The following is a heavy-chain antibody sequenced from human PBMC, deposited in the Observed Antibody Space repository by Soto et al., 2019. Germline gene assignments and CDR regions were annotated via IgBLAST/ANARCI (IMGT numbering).Heavy chain of an antibody. J-gene: IGHJ4*02. V-gene: IGHV3-11*05. CDR3: ARAGGSYYYFDY. CDR2: ISSSSSYT. Sequence: QVQLVESGGGLVKPGGSLRLSCAASGFTFSDYYMSWIRQAPGKGLEWVSYISSSSSYTNYADSVKGRFTISRDNAKNALYLQMNSLRAEDTAVYYCARAGGSYYYFDYWGQGTLVTVSS. CDR1: GFTFSDYY. D-gene: IGHD1-26*01.